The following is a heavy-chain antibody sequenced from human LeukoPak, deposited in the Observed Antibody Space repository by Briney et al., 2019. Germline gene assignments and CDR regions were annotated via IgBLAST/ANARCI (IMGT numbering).Heavy chain of an antibody. Sequence: GGSLRLSCAASGFTFTNAWMYWVRQAPGKGLEWVGRIKSKTDGGTSDYAAPVTGRFTISRDDSKSTLYLEMNSLKTEAAGVYYCSTLWYGAWGQGTLVTVSS. CDR3: STLWYGA. CDR2: IKSKTDGGTS. CDR1: GFTFTNAW. J-gene: IGHJ5*02. D-gene: IGHD3-10*01. V-gene: IGHV3-15*01.